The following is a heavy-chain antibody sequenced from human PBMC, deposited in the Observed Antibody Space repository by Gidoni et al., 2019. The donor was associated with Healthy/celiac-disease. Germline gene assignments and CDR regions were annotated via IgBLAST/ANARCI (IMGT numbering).Heavy chain of an antibody. Sequence: QVQLVQSGDEVKTPGSSVKVSCKDSGGTFSSYAISWVRQAPGQGLEWMGGIIPIFGTANYAQKFQGRVTITADESTSTAYMELSSLRSEDTAVYYCARDPDYYDSSGYSIWGQGTLVTVSS. V-gene: IGHV1-69*01. J-gene: IGHJ4*02. CDR1: GGTFSSYA. D-gene: IGHD3-22*01. CDR3: ARDPDYYDSSGYSI. CDR2: IIPIFGTA.